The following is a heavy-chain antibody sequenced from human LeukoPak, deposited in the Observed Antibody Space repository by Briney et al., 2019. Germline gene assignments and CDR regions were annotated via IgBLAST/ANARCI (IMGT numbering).Heavy chain of an antibody. D-gene: IGHD6-19*01. Sequence: ASVKVSCKASGYTFTGYYMHWVRQAPGQGLEWMGWINPNSGGTNYAQKFQGRVTMTRDTSISTAYMELSRLRSDDTAVYYCARSVKRIAVAGTTFDYWGQGTLVTVSS. CDR1: GYTFTGYY. J-gene: IGHJ4*02. V-gene: IGHV1-2*02. CDR2: INPNSGGT. CDR3: ARSVKRIAVAGTTFDY.